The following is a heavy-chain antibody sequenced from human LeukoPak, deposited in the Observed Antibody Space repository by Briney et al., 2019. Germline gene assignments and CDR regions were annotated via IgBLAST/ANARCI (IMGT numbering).Heavy chain of an antibody. J-gene: IGHJ4*02. D-gene: IGHD3-10*01. CDR1: SYTFIRYG. V-gene: IGHV1-18*01. Sequence: ASVKVSSKASSYTFIRYGISWVRQALGQGLECMGWTIAYNGNTNYPQKFQGRIAITTVTSTSTDYMELRSLRSDGTAVYYCARMYYYASGNSDREKYYFDYWGQGTLVTVSS. CDR3: ARMYYYASGNSDREKYYFDY. CDR2: TIAYNGNT.